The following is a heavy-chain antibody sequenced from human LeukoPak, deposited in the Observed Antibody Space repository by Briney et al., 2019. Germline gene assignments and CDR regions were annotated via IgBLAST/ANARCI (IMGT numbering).Heavy chain of an antibody. D-gene: IGHD6-19*01. CDR2: INPNSGGT. CDR1: GYTFTGYY. Sequence: ASVKVSCKASGYTFTGYYMHWVRQAPGQGLEWMGWINPNSGGTNSAQNVQGRVTMTTDTSTSTAYLELRSLRSDDTAVYYCARDGGIAVAGTRPDYWGQGTLVTVSS. V-gene: IGHV1-2*02. J-gene: IGHJ4*02. CDR3: ARDGGIAVAGTRPDY.